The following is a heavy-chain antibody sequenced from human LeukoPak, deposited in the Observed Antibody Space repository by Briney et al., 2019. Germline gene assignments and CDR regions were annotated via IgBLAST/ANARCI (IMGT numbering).Heavy chain of an antibody. CDR2: IYYSGST. CDR3: AREAVEMATIVRIDY. CDR1: GGSVSSGNYF. D-gene: IGHD5-24*01. V-gene: IGHV4-61*01. J-gene: IGHJ4*02. Sequence: SETLSLTCTVSGGSVSSGNYFWSWIRQPPGKGLEWIGYIYYSGSTNYNPSLKSRVTISLDTPKNQFSLKLSAVTAADTAVYYCAREAVEMATIVRIDYWGQGTLVTVSS.